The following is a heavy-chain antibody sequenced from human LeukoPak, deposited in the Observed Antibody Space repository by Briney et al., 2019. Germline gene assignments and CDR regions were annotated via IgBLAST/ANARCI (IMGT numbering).Heavy chain of an antibody. CDR3: AKLHTVQLRLWFGELLSYFQH. D-gene: IGHD3-10*01. Sequence: GGSLRLSCAASGFTFSSYAMSWVRQAPGKGLEWVSAISGSGGSTYYADSVKGRFTIYRDNSKNTLYLQMNSLRAEDTAVYYCAKLHTVQLRLWFGELLSYFQHWGQGTLVTVSS. J-gene: IGHJ1*01. CDR2: ISGSGGST. CDR1: GFTFSSYA. V-gene: IGHV3-23*01.